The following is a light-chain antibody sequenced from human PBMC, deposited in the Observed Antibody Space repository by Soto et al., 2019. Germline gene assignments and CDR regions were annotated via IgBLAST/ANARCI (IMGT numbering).Light chain of an antibody. V-gene: IGKV3-20*01. CDR2: GAS. Sequence: EIVLTQSPGTLSLSPGERATLSCRASQSVSSNYLAWYQQKPDQAPRLLIYGASSRATGIPDRFSGSGSGTDFTLTISRLEPEDFAVYYCQRYGSSPVFGPGTKVDIK. J-gene: IGKJ3*01. CDR1: QSVSSNY. CDR3: QRYGSSPV.